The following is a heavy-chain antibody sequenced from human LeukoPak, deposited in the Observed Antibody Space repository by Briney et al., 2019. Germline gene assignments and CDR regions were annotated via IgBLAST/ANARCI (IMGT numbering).Heavy chain of an antibody. V-gene: IGHV4-61*02. J-gene: IGHJ6*03. Sequence: SETLSLTCTVPGGSISSGSYYWSWIRQPAGKGLEWIGRIYTSGSTNYNPSLKSRVTISVDTSKNQFSLKLSSVTAADTAVYYCARWGSGSSYYYYYYMDVWGKGTTVTISS. D-gene: IGHD3-10*01. CDR2: IYTSGST. CDR3: ARWGSGSSYYYYYYMDV. CDR1: GGSISSGSYY.